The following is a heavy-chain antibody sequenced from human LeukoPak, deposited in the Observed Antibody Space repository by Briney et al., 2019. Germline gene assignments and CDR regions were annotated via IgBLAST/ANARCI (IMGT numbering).Heavy chain of an antibody. CDR2: IYYSGST. J-gene: IGHJ5*02. Sequence: SETLSLTCTVSGGSISSYYWSWIRQPPGKGLEWIGYIYYSGSTNYNPSLKSRVTISVDTSKNQFSLKLSSVTAADPAVYYCARDGGSLRGYSGYDPWGQGTLVTVSS. CDR1: GGSISSYY. D-gene: IGHD5-12*01. V-gene: IGHV4-59*01. CDR3: ARDGGSLRGYSGYDP.